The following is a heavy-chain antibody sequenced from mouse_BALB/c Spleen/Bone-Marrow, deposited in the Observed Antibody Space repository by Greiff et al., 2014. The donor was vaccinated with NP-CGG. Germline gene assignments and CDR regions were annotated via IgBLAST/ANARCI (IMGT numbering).Heavy chain of an antibody. J-gene: IGHJ4*01. CDR3: ARNGPYAMDY. Sequence: VQLQQSEPELVKPGASVKISCKASGYSFTGYYMHWVKQSHVESLEWIGRINPYNGVISYNQNFKDKASLTVDKSSSTAYMELHSLTSEDSAVYYCARNGPYAMDYWGQGTSVTVSP. CDR1: GYSFTGYY. D-gene: IGHD3-1*01. V-gene: IGHV1-31*01. CDR2: INPYNGVI.